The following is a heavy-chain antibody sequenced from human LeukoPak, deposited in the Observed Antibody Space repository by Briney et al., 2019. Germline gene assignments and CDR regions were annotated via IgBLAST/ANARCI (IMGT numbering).Heavy chain of an antibody. CDR1: TFTFSDYT. CDR3: ARDPFLDAFDI. Sequence: GGSLRLSCAASTFTFSDYTMNWVRQAPGKGLEWVSSISSTSRYIYYVDAVKGRFTISRDNAKNSLYLQMNSLRAEDTAVYYCARDPFLDAFDIWGQGTMVTVSS. V-gene: IGHV3-21*01. CDR2: ISSTSRYI. J-gene: IGHJ3*02.